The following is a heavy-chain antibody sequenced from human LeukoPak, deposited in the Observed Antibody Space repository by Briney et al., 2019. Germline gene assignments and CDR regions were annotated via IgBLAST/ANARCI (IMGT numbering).Heavy chain of an antibody. J-gene: IGHJ4*02. D-gene: IGHD1-1*01. CDR2: ISYDGSNK. Sequence: GGSLRLSCVASGFTFSSYGMHWVRQAPGKGLEWVAVISYDGSNKYYADSVKGRFTISRDNSKNTLYLQMNSLRAEDTAVYYCAKGTLWENNFDYWGQGTLVTVSS. CDR3: AKGTLWENNFDY. V-gene: IGHV3-30*18. CDR1: GFTFSSYG.